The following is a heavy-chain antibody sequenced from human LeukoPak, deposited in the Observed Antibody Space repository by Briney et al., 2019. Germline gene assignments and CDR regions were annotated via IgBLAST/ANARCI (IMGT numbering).Heavy chain of an antibody. J-gene: IGHJ4*02. CDR3: ARSAYDYVWGTLGY. D-gene: IGHD3-16*01. Sequence: LETLSLTCVVNVGSLSGFYWNWICHPPREGLGWVWDVHQRGSTNYNPSLESRVTISLDTSENVVSLKWTSVTAAGTAFYYCARSAYDYVWGTLGYWGQGTLVTVSS. V-gene: IGHV4-34*01. CDR1: VGSLSGFY. CDR2: VHQRGST.